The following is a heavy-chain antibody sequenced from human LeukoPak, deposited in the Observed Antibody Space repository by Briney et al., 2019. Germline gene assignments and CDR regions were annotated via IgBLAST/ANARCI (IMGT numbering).Heavy chain of an antibody. CDR1: GFTFSDYG. J-gene: IGHJ4*02. D-gene: IGHD1-26*01. CDR3: ARDRSGATPSHFDY. V-gene: IGHV3-48*01. CDR2: ISSISSTI. Sequence: GGSLRLSCVAAGFTFSDYGMNWVRQAPGKGREWVSHISSISSTIKYGDSVKGRFTISRDNAKNSLYLQMNSLRAEDTAVYYCARDRSGATPSHFDYWGQGTLVTVSS.